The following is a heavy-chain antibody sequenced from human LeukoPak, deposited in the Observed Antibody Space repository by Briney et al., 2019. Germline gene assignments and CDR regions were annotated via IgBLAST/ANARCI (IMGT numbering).Heavy chain of an antibody. J-gene: IGHJ4*02. CDR2: IIPILGIA. Sequence: SVKVSCKASGGTFSSYAISWVRQAPGQGLEWMGRIIPILGIANYAQKFQGRVTITADKSTSTAYMELSSLRSEDTAVYYCAREHCSGGSCYAHFDYWGQGTLVTVSS. CDR1: GGTFSSYA. V-gene: IGHV1-69*04. CDR3: AREHCSGGSCYAHFDY. D-gene: IGHD2-15*01.